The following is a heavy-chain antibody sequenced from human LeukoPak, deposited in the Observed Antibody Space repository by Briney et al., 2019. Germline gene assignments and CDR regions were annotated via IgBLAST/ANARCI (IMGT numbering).Heavy chain of an antibody. V-gene: IGHV3-23*01. CDR2: ISGSGGST. CDR3: AKDNDFWSGYYDY. D-gene: IGHD3-3*01. Sequence: GGALRLSCAASGFTFSSYAMSWVRQAPGKGLEWVSAISGSGGSTYYADSVKGRFTISRDNSKNTLYLQMNSLRAEDTAVYYCAKDNDFWSGYYDYWGQGTLVTVSS. CDR1: GFTFSSYA. J-gene: IGHJ4*02.